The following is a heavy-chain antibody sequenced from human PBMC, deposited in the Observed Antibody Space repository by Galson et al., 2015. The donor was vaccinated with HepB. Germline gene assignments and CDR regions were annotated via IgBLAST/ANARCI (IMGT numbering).Heavy chain of an antibody. J-gene: IGHJ4*02. V-gene: IGHV1-2*06. D-gene: IGHD7-27*01. Sequence: SVKVSCKASGYTFTGYYMHWVRQAPGQGLEWMGRINPNSGGTNYAQKFQDRVTMTRDTSIGTAYMELNRLRSDDTAVYYCARVLVTGDTLRFDYWGQGTLVTVSS. CDR3: ARVLVTGDTLRFDY. CDR2: INPNSGGT. CDR1: GYTFTGYY.